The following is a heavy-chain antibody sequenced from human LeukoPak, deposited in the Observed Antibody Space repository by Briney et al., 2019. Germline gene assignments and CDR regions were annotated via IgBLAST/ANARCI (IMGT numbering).Heavy chain of an antibody. CDR1: GXTFSSYT. Sequence: GGSLRLSSSASGXTFSSYTMNWFRQDPGGGLQGVLTISSSSRSIFYADSVRGRFTTSRDNSKNSLFLQMSSLTAEDTAVYYCARSHGTLTGTGFDYWGQGTLVTVSS. D-gene: IGHD1-20*01. V-gene: IGHV3-21*01. CDR2: ISSSSRSI. CDR3: ARSHGTLTGTGFDY. J-gene: IGHJ4*02.